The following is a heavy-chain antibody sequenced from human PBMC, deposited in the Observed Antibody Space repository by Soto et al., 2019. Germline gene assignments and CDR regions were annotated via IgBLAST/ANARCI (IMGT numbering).Heavy chain of an antibody. CDR3: AIEGAGFGQ. J-gene: IGHJ4*02. CDR2: IRSKAKDYAT. Sequence: EVPLVESGGGLVQPGGSVKLSCAASGFNFSVSSMHWVRQASGKGLEWVGRIRSKAKDYATAYAESVKGRFAISRDDLKNTMYLQMSSLRTEDTAMYYCAIEGAGFGQWGQGTLVTVSS. V-gene: IGHV3-73*01. D-gene: IGHD1-26*01. CDR1: GFNFSVSS.